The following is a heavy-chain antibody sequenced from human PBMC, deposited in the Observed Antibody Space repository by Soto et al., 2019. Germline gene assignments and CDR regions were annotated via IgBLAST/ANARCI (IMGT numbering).Heavy chain of an antibody. D-gene: IGHD3-16*01. CDR3: AKDRLGGGWTFDS. Sequence: PGWSLRLSCAASGFAFSRYGMHWVRQALGKGLEWVGVISFDETNKYYGGSVEGRFTISRDNSKNTLYLQMNTLRPEDTAVYYCAKDRLGGGWTFDSWGRGTLVTVSS. J-gene: IGHJ4*02. V-gene: IGHV3-30*18. CDR2: ISFDETNK. CDR1: GFAFSRYG.